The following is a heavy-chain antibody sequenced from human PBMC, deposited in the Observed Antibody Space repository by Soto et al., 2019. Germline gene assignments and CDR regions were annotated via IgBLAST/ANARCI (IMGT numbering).Heavy chain of an antibody. CDR2: IYYSGST. D-gene: IGHD3-9*01. V-gene: IGHV4-39*01. CDR1: GGSISSSSYY. J-gene: IGHJ4*02. Sequence: PSETLSLTCTVSGGSISSSSYYWGWLRQPPGKGLEWIGSIYYSGSTYYNPSLKSRVTISVDTSKNQFSPKLSTVTAADTAVYYCARSHVLRYFYWLLYFDYWGQGTLVTVSS. CDR3: ARSHVLRYFYWLLYFDY.